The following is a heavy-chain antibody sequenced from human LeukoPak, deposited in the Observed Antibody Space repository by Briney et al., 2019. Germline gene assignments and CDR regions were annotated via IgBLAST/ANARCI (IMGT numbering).Heavy chain of an antibody. V-gene: IGHV4-34*01. Sequence: SETLSLTCAVYGGSFSGYYWSWIRQSPGTGLEWIGEIKYTGSTNYNPSVKSRVTISGDTSKNQFSLHLSSVTAADTAVYYCARLGYCSGGSCNSYFQHWGQGTLVTVSS. D-gene: IGHD2-15*01. J-gene: IGHJ1*01. CDR2: IKYTGST. CDR1: GGSFSGYY. CDR3: ARLGYCSGGSCNSYFQH.